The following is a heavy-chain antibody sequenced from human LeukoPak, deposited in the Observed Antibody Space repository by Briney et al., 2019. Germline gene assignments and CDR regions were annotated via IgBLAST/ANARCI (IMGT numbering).Heavy chain of an antibody. CDR2: TYYRYSWYN. CDR1: GDRVSNNSVA. V-gene: IGHV6-1*01. Sequence: SQTLSLTCVISGDRVSNNSVAWNWIRQSPSGGLEWLGRTYYRYSWYNDYAVSVKSRITIKPDTSKNQFFLQLNSVTPEDTAVYYCARETSHFDYWGQGTLVTVSS. CDR3: ARETSHFDY. J-gene: IGHJ4*02.